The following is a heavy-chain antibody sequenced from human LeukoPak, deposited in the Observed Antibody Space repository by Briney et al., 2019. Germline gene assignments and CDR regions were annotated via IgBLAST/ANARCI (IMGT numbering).Heavy chain of an antibody. CDR2: IYTSGST. CDR3: AREPSGWLQYPPPLDY. D-gene: IGHD5-24*01. Sequence: SETLSLTCTVSGGSISSYYWSWIRQPAGKGLEWIGRIYTSGSTNYNPSLKSRVTMSVDTSKNQFSLKLSSVTAADTAAYYCAREPSGWLQYPPPLDYWGQGTLVTVSS. V-gene: IGHV4-4*07. CDR1: GGSISSYY. J-gene: IGHJ4*02.